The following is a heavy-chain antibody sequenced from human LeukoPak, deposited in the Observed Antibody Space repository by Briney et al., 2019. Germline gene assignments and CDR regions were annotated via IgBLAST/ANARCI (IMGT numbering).Heavy chain of an antibody. J-gene: IGHJ2*01. V-gene: IGHV4-34*01. D-gene: IGHD1-7*01. CDR3: ARGRPGTGNYYFDL. CDR1: GGSYSGYY. CDR2: IHYTGST. Sequence: SETLSLTSAVYGGSYSGYYWSWIRQPPGKGLEWVGEIHYTGSTNYKASLKRRAAILGDTSKNQISLKLTSVTAADTALYYCARGRPGTGNYYFDLWGRGTLVTVSS.